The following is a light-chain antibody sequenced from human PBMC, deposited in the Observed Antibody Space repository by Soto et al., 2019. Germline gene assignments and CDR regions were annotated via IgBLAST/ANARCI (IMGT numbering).Light chain of an antibody. J-gene: IGKJ1*01. V-gene: IGKV1-5*03. CDR1: QTISSW. CDR2: KAS. CDR3: QQYLDWPRT. Sequence: DIHITQSPPTLSRSVGDRVTITCRASQTISSWLAWYQQKPGKAPKLLIYKASTLKSGVPSRFSGSGSGTEFTLTISSLQSDDFAVYYCQQYLDWPRTFGQGSIVDIK.